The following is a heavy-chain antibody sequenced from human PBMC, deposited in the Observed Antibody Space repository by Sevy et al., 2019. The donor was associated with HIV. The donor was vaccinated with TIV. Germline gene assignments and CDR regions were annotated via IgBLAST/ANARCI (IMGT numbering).Heavy chain of an antibody. J-gene: IGHJ4*02. Sequence: SETLSLTCTVSGGSVSSGSYYWSWIRQPPGKGLEWIGYIYYSGSTNYNPSLKSRVTISVDTSKNQFSLKLSSVTAADTAVYYCARVAYYDFWSGYYFDYWGQGTQVTVSS. CDR3: ARVAYYDFWSGYYFDY. V-gene: IGHV4-61*01. D-gene: IGHD3-3*01. CDR1: GGSVSSGSYY. CDR2: IYYSGST.